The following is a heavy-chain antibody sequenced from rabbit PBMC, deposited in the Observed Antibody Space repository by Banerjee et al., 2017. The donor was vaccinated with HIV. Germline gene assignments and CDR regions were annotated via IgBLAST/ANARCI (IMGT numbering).Heavy chain of an antibody. CDR3: VRDDDYGDYRYFNL. Sequence: QEQLVESGGGLVQPGGSLKLSCKASGFDFSSYGVSWVRQAPGKGLEWIGYIDPVFGSTYYASWVNGRFTISSHNAQNTLYLQLNSLTAADTATYFCVRDDDYGDYRYFNLWGQGTLVTVS. J-gene: IGHJ4*01. D-gene: IGHD2-1*01. V-gene: IGHV1S47*01. CDR1: GFDFSSYG. CDR2: IDPVFGST.